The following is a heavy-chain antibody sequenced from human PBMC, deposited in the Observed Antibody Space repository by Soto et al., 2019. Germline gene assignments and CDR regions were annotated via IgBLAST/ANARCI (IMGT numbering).Heavy chain of an antibody. CDR3: ARDGEGGYCSSTSCYLDWFDP. D-gene: IGHD2-2*01. Sequence: SVKVSCKASGGTFSSYAISWVRQAPGQGLEWMGGIIPIFGTANYAQKFQGRVTITADESTSTAYMELSSLRSEDTAVYYCARDGEGGYCSSTSCYLDWFDPWGQGTLVTVSS. J-gene: IGHJ5*02. V-gene: IGHV1-69*13. CDR1: GGTFSSYA. CDR2: IIPIFGTA.